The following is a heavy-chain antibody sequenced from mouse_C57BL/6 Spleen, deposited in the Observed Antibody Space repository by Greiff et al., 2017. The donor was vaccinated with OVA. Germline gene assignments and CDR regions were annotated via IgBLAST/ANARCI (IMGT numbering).Heavy chain of an antibody. J-gene: IGHJ1*03. CDR3: ARWDYGSPPDV. Sequence: QVQLQQPGAELVKPGASVKLSCKASGYTFTSYWMHWVKQRPGQGLEWIGMIHPNSGSTKYNEKFKSKATLTVDKSSSTAYMQLSSLTSEDSAVYSCARWDYGSPPDVWGTGTTVTVSS. CDR1: GYTFTSYW. V-gene: IGHV1-64*01. D-gene: IGHD1-1*01. CDR2: IHPNSGST.